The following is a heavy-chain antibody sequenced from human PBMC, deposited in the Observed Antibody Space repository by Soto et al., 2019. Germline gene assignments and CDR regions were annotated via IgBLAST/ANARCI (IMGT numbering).Heavy chain of an antibody. CDR2: INPNSGGT. V-gene: IGHV1-2*02. CDR1: GYTFTGYY. CDR3: ARIMTTVTTAFYYYGMDV. D-gene: IGHD4-17*01. J-gene: IGHJ6*02. Sequence: ASVKVSCKASGYTFTGYYMHWVRQAPGQGLEWMGWINPNSGGTNYAQKFQGRVTMTRDTSISTAYMELSRLRSDDTAVYYCARIMTTVTTAFYYYGMDVWDQGTTVTVSS.